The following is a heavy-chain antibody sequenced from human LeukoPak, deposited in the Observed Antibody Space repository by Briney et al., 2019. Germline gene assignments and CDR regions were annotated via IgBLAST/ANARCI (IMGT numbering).Heavy chain of an antibody. CDR1: GYTFTSYD. V-gene: IGHV1-8*01. J-gene: IGHJ4*02. D-gene: IGHD6-13*01. Sequence: GASVKVSCKASGYTFTSYDINWVRQATGQGLEWMGWMNPNSGNTGYAQKFQGRVTITRNTSISTAYMELSSLRSEDTAVYYCAFSGIAAAGTSFDYWGQGTLVTVSS. CDR3: AFSGIAAAGTSFDY. CDR2: MNPNSGNT.